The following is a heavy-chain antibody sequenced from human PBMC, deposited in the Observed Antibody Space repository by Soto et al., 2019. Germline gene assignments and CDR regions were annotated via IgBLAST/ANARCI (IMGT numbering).Heavy chain of an antibody. CDR1: GYTFTSYY. J-gene: IGHJ6*02. Sequence: ASVKVSCKASGYTFTSYYMHWVRQAPGQGLEWMGIINPSGGSTSYAKKFQGRVTMTRDTSTSTVYMELSSLRSEDTAVYYCARVSPSSDYYYYGMDVWGQGTTVTVSS. CDR2: INPSGGST. V-gene: IGHV1-46*01. CDR3: ARVSPSSDYYYYGMDV. D-gene: IGHD6-6*01.